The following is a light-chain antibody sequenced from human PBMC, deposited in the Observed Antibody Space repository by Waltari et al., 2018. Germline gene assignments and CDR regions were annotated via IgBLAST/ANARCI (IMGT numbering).Light chain of an antibody. CDR1: NIGTYS. CDR3: HVWHPHVDPGV. J-gene: IGLJ1*01. CDR2: YDR. Sequence: SYVVTQPPSVSVAPGETATITCGGDNIGTYSVHWYQQTAGQAPVLVIFYDRDRPSGIPDRFSGSNSGNTATLTISRVEAGDEARYYCHVWHPHVDPGVFGTGTEVTVL. V-gene: IGLV3-21*04.